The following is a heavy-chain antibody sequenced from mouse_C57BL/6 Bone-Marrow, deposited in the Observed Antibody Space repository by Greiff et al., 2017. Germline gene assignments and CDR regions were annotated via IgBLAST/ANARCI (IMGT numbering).Heavy chain of an antibody. CDR1: GYTFTSYW. J-gene: IGHJ3*01. V-gene: IGHV1-61*01. D-gene: IGHD3-2*02. CDR3: ARRTAQATFAY. Sequence: QVQLQQPGAELVRPGSSVKLSCKASGYTFTSYWMDWVKQRPGQGLEWIGNIYPSDSETHYNQKFKDKATLTVDKSSSTAYMQLSSLPSEDSAVYYCARRTAQATFAYWGQGTLVTVSA. CDR2: IYPSDSET.